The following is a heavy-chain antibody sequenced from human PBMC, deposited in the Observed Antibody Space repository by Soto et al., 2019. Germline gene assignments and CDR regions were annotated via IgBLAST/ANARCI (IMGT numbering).Heavy chain of an antibody. CDR1: GYSFTSYW. Sequence: PGESLKISCKGSGYSFTSYWIGWVRQMPGKGLEWMGIIYPGDSDTRYSPSFQGQVTISADKSISTAYLQWSSLKASDTAMYYCARHLADRRYYYYGMDVWGQGTTVTVSS. D-gene: IGHD6-6*01. CDR3: ARHLADRRYYYYGMDV. CDR2: IYPGDSDT. J-gene: IGHJ6*02. V-gene: IGHV5-51*01.